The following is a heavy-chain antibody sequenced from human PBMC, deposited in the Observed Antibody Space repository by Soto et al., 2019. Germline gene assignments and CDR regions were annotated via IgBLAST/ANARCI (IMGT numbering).Heavy chain of an antibody. J-gene: IGHJ4*02. CDR3: AREVGGSRSWYRVFDY. D-gene: IGHD6-13*01. Sequence: SETLSLTCTVSGGSISSGGYYWSWIRQHPGKGLEWIGYIYYSGSTYYDPSLKSRVTISVDTSKNQFSLKLSSVTAADTAVYYCAREVGGSRSWYRVFDYWGQGNLVTVSS. CDR1: GGSISSGGYY. CDR2: IYYSGST. V-gene: IGHV4-31*03.